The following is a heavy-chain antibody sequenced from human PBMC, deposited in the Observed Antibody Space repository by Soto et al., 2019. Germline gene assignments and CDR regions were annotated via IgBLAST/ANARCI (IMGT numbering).Heavy chain of an antibody. J-gene: IGHJ6*02. V-gene: IGHV5-51*01. D-gene: IGHD1-7*01. CDR3: ARQITGTTSGMDV. CDR1: GYSFTSYW. Sequence: PGESLKISCKGSGYSFTSYWIGWVRQMPGKGLEWMGIIYPGDSDTRYSPSFQGQVTISADKSISTAYLQWSSLKAPDTAMYYCARQITGTTSGMDVWGQGTTVTVSS. CDR2: IYPGDSDT.